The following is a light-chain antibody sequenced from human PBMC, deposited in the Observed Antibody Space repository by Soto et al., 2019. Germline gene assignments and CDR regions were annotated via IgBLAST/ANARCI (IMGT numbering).Light chain of an antibody. Sequence: EIVMTQSPATLSVSPGERATLSCRASQSVSSNLAWYQQKPCQAPRLLIYGASTRATSIPARFSGSGSGTEFTLTISSLQSEDFAVYYCQQYNNWPPWTVGQGTKVEIK. CDR3: QQYNNWPPWT. CDR1: QSVSSN. J-gene: IGKJ1*01. V-gene: IGKV3-15*01. CDR2: GAS.